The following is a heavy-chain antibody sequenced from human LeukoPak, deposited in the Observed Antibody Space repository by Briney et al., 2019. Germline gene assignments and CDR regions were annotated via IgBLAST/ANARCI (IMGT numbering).Heavy chain of an antibody. Sequence: SETLSLTCTVSGGSSSSSSYYWGWIRQPPGKGLEWIGSIYYSGSTYYNPSLKSRVTISVDTSKNQFSLKLSSVTAADTAVYYCARHDSSLAARRPGTFDPWGQGNLVTVSS. J-gene: IGHJ5*02. CDR2: IYYSGST. D-gene: IGHD6-6*01. CDR3: ARHDSSLAARRPGTFDP. V-gene: IGHV4-39*01. CDR1: GGSSSSSSYY.